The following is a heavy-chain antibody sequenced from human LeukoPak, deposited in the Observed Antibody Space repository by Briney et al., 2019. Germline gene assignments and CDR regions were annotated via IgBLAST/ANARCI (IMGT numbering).Heavy chain of an antibody. CDR1: GFSFHDYG. CDR2: INWGGRST. V-gene: IGHV3-20*04. CDR3: ARKGIGSSRYQNMDV. J-gene: IGHJ6*03. Sequence: GGSLRLSCAASGFSFHDYGMSWVRQVPGKGLNGLGGINWGGRSTRYADSVKGRFTVSRDTSTNTLYLQMNSLRAEDTAVYYCARKGIGSSRYQNMDVWGKGTTVTVSS. D-gene: IGHD6-25*01.